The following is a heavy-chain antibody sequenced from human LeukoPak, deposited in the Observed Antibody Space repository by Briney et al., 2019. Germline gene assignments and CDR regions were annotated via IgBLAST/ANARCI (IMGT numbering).Heavy chain of an antibody. V-gene: IGHV3-21*01. J-gene: IGHJ6*04. D-gene: IGHD2-2*01. Sequence: GGSLRLSCAASGLTFSSYSMNWVRQAPGKGLEWVSSISSSSSYIYYADSVKGRFTISRDNAKNSLYLQMNSLRAEDTAVYYCARDLVVVPAAMSYYYGVDVWGKGTTVTVSS. CDR3: ARDLVVVPAAMSYYYGVDV. CDR1: GLTFSSYS. CDR2: ISSSSSYI.